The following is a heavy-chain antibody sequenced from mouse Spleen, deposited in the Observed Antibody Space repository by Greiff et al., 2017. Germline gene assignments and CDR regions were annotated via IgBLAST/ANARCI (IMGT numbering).Heavy chain of an antibody. V-gene: IGHV1-19*01. CDR2: INPYNGGT. Sequence: EVQLQQSGPVLVKPGASVKMSCKASGYTFTDYYMNWVKQSHGKSLEWIGVINPYNGGTSYNQKFKGKATLTVVKSSSTAYMELNSLTSEDSAVYYCARSGGESNYFDYWGQGTTLTVSS. J-gene: IGHJ2*01. CDR1: GYTFTDYY. D-gene: IGHD5-1*01. CDR3: ARSGGESNYFDY.